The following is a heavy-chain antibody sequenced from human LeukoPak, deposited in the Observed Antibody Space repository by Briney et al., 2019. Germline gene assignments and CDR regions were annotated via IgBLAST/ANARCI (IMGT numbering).Heavy chain of an antibody. CDR2: IRYDGSNK. Sequence: GGSLRLSCTASGLTFSSYWMHWVRQAPGKGLEWVAFIRYDGSNKYYADSVKGRFTISRDNSKNTLYLQMNSLRAEDTAVYYCAKEGASIAARNAFDIWGQGTMVTVSS. V-gene: IGHV3-30*02. D-gene: IGHD6-6*01. CDR1: GLTFSSYW. CDR3: AKEGASIAARNAFDI. J-gene: IGHJ3*02.